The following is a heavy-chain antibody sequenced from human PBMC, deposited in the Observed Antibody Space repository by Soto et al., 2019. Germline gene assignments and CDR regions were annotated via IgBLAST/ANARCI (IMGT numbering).Heavy chain of an antibody. CDR2: IYYSGST. J-gene: IGHJ4*02. CDR3: ARHNYGSGSTYFDY. Sequence: SETLSLTCAVYGGSFSGYYWSWIRQPPGKGLEWIGYIYYSGSTNYNPSLKSRVTISVDTSKNQFSLKLNSMTAADTAVYYCARHNYGSGSTYFDYWGQGTLVTVS. V-gene: IGHV4-59*08. CDR1: GGSFSGYY. D-gene: IGHD3-10*01.